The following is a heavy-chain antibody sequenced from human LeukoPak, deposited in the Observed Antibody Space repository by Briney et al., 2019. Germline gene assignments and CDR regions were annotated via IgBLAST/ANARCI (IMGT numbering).Heavy chain of an antibody. Sequence: PETLSLTCAVYGGSFSGYYWSWIRQPPGKGLEWIGEINHSGSTNYNPSLKSRVTISVDTSKNQFSLKLSSVTAADTAVYYCARYCSSTSCYTKGIAAAGYYFDYWGQGTLVTVSS. D-gene: IGHD2-2*02. CDR2: INHSGST. CDR3: ARYCSSTSCYTKGIAAAGYYFDY. J-gene: IGHJ4*02. CDR1: GGSFSGYY. V-gene: IGHV4-34*01.